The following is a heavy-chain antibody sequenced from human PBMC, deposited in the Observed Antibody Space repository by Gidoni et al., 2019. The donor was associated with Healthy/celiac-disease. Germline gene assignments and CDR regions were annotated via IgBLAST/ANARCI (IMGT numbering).Heavy chain of an antibody. CDR3: ARDSGPGELLHAYYFDY. CDR1: STTFPSYG. CDR2: ISADNGNT. D-gene: IGHD1-26*01. V-gene: IGHV1-18*01. Sequence: QVQLVQSGAEVKKPRTSVKFACKASSTTFPSYGISSVRQAPGEGLEWMGWISADNGNTNYAQKLQGRVTMTTATSTSTDYMELRSLRSDDTAVYYCARDSGPGELLHAYYFDYWGQGTLVTVSS. J-gene: IGHJ4*02.